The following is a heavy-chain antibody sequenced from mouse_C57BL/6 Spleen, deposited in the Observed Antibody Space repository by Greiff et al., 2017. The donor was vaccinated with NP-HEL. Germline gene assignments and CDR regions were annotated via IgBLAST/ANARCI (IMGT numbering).Heavy chain of an antibody. V-gene: IGHV1-63*01. D-gene: IGHD2-2*01. J-gene: IGHJ4*01. CDR2: IYPGGGYT. CDR1: GYTFTNYW. CDR3: ARSIYYGYDGAMDY. Sequence: VQLQQSGAELVRPGTSVKMSCKASGYTFTNYWIGWAKQRPGHGLEWIGDIYPGGGYTNYNEKFKGKATLTADKSSSTAYMQFSSLTSEDSAIYYCARSIYYGYDGAMDYWGQGTSVTVSS.